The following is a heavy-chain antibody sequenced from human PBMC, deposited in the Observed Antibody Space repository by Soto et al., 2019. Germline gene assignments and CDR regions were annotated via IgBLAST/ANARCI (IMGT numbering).Heavy chain of an antibody. D-gene: IGHD3-3*01. CDR1: GDSISSTSHY. CDR3: ARTRRFGVGARYDP. Sequence: QVQLQESGPGLVKPSETLSLICTVSGDSISSTSHYWSWIRQPPGKGLEWIGYLYDSGTTNYNLSLKSRVTISVDTSKNQVSLKLRSVTAADTAVYYCARTRRFGVGARYDPWGQGTLVTVSS. V-gene: IGHV4-61*01. CDR2: LYDSGTT. J-gene: IGHJ5*02.